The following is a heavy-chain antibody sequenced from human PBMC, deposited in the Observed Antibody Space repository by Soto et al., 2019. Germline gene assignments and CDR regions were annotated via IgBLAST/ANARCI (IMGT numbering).Heavy chain of an antibody. CDR2: IYYSGST. D-gene: IGHD4-17*01. CDR3: ARPIGVPTVTTRGAYDI. CDR1: GVSISSSSYY. Sequence: QLQLQESGPGLVKPSETLSLTCTVSGVSISSSSYYWGWIHQPPGKGLEWIGSIYYSGSTYYNSSLKSRVTLSVDTSRNQVSLKLSSVTASDTAVYYCARPIGVPTVTTRGAYDIWGHGTMVTVSS. V-gene: IGHV4-39*01. J-gene: IGHJ3*02.